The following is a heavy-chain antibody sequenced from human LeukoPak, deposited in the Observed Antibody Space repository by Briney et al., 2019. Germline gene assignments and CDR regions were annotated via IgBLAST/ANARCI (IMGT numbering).Heavy chain of an antibody. Sequence: GASVKVSCKASGYTFTSYDINWVRQATGQGLEWMGWMNPNSGNTGYAQKFQGRVTITRNTSISTAYMELSSLRSEDTAVYYCARGSVHHPPYYYYYMDVWGKGTTVTVSS. D-gene: IGHD1-1*01. CDR2: MNPNSGNT. V-gene: IGHV1-8*03. J-gene: IGHJ6*03. CDR3: ARGSVHHPPYYYYYMDV. CDR1: GYTFTSYD.